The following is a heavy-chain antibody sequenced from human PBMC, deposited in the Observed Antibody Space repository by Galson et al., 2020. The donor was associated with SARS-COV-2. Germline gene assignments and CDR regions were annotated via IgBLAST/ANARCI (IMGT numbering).Heavy chain of an antibody. V-gene: IGHV4-39*07. Sequence: SETLSLTCTVSGDSISSSSYYWGWIRQPPGKGLEWIGNIYHSGSAYYNPSLKSRVTISLDTSKNQFSLRLSSVTAADTAVYYCARDRPYFYHKGDYTLDYWGQGTLFTVPS. CDR3: ARDRPYFYHKGDYTLDY. CDR1: GDSISSSSYY. D-gene: IGHD2-21*01. CDR2: IYHSGSA. J-gene: IGHJ4*02.